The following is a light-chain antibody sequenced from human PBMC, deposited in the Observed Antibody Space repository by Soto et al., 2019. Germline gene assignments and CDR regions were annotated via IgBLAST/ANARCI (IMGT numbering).Light chain of an antibody. CDR3: AAWDDSLNGLV. J-gene: IGLJ1*01. V-gene: IGLV1-44*01. Sequence: QPVLTQPPSASGTPGQRVTISCSGSSSNIGSNTVKWYQHLPGTAPKLLIYTNSQRPSGVPDRFSGSKSGTSASLAISGLQPEDEADYYCAAWDDSLNGLVFGTGTKVTVL. CDR1: SSNIGSNT. CDR2: TNS.